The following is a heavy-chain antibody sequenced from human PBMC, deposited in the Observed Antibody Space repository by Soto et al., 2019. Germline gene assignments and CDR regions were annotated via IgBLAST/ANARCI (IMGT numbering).Heavy chain of an antibody. V-gene: IGHV3-23*01. Sequence: GGSLGLSCAASGFTFSSYAMSWVRQAPGKGLEWVSAISGSGGSTYYADSVKGRFTISRDNSKNTLYLQMNSLRAEDTAVYYCAKDRSLRSSTSCFDYWGQGTLVTVSS. CDR3: AKDRSLRSSTSCFDY. D-gene: IGHD2-2*01. J-gene: IGHJ4*02. CDR2: ISGSGGST. CDR1: GFTFSSYA.